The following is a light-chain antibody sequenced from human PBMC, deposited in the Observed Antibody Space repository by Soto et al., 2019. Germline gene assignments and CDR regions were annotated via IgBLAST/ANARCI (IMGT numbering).Light chain of an antibody. CDR2: DAS. V-gene: IGKV3-20*01. CDR1: QSLSNNY. J-gene: IGKJ4*01. CDR3: QQYGSSPLT. Sequence: EIVLTQSPGTLSLSPGERATLSCRASQSLSNNYLAWYQQKPGQAPRLLIYDASSRATGIPDRFSGSGSGTEFTLSMSRLEPVDYAVYYCQQYGSSPLTFGGGTKVEIK.